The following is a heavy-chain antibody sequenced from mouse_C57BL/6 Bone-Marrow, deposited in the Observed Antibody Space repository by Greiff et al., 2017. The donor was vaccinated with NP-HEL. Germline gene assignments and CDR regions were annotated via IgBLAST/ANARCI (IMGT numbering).Heavy chain of an antibody. V-gene: IGHV7-1*01. J-gene: IGHJ4*01. CDR1: GFTFSDFY. CDR2: SRNKANDYTT. CDR3: ARDAFYYGNLYAMDY. D-gene: IGHD2-1*01. Sequence: EVTLVESGGGLVQSGRSLRLSCATSGFTFSDFYMEWVRQAPGKGLELIAASRNKANDYTTEYRASVKGRFIVSRDTSQSILYLQMNALRAEDTAIYYCARDAFYYGNLYAMDYWGQGTSVTVSS.